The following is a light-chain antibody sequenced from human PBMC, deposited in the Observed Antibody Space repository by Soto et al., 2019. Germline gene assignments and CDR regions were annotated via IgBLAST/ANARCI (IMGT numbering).Light chain of an antibody. CDR3: QHYESYPYT. Sequence: DIQMTQSPSTLSASVGDRVTITCRASQIISTWLAWYQQKPGKAPKLLIYKTSILESGVPSTFSGSGSETEFTLTISSLQPDDFATYYCQHYESYPYTFGQGTKLEIK. V-gene: IGKV1-5*03. CDR1: QIISTW. J-gene: IGKJ2*01. CDR2: KTS.